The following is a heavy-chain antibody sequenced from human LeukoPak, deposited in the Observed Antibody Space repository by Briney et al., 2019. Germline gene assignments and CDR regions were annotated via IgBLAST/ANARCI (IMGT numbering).Heavy chain of an antibody. CDR2: MNPNSGNT. J-gene: IGHJ4*02. CDR3: ARGPSSSSTSDY. D-gene: IGHD6-6*01. CDR1: GYTFTSYD. Sequence: EASVKVSCKASGYTFTSYDINWVRQATGQGLEWMGWMNPNSGNTGYAQKFQGRVTMTRNTSISTAYMELSSLRSEDTAVYYCARGPSSSSTSDYWGQGTLVTVSS. V-gene: IGHV1-8*01.